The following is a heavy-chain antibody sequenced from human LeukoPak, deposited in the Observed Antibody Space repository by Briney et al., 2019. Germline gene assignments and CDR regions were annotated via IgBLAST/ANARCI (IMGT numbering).Heavy chain of an antibody. Sequence: GGSLRLSCAASGFTFSSYAMSRVRQAPGKGLEWVSAISGRGGSTYYADCVKGRFTISRDNSKNTLYLQMNSLRAEDTAVYYCAKYYYGSGSSDFDYWGQGTLVTVSS. CDR1: GFTFSSYA. J-gene: IGHJ4*02. D-gene: IGHD3-10*01. CDR2: ISGRGGST. V-gene: IGHV3-23*01. CDR3: AKYYYGSGSSDFDY.